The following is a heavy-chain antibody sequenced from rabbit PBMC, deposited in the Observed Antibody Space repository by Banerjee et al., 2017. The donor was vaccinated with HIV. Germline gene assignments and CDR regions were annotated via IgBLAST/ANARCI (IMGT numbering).Heavy chain of an antibody. CDR3: ARISGSGSYVQYYFVL. V-gene: IGHV1S7*01. D-gene: IGHD1-1*01. Sequence: QSLEESGGDLVKPGASLTLTCTASGFSLSDYWMTWVRQAPGKGLEWIGIIYAGKGSAYYASWVNGRFTISSDNAQNTVDLQMNSLTAADTATYFCARISGSGSYVQYYFVLWGPGTLVTVS. CDR1: GFSLSDYW. J-gene: IGHJ4*01. CDR2: IYAGKGSA.